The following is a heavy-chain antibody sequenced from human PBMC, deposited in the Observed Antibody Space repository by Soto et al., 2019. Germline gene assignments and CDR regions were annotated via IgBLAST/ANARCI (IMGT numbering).Heavy chain of an antibody. V-gene: IGHV3-23*01. CDR3: AKDRPRSSSWYPFDY. J-gene: IGHJ4*02. CDR2: ISGSGGST. CDR1: GFTFSSYA. D-gene: IGHD6-13*01. Sequence: GGSLRLSCAASGFTFSSYAMSWVRQAPGKGLEWVSAISGSGGSTYYADSVKGRFTISRDNCKNTLDRQRNSLRAEDTAVYYCAKDRPRSSSWYPFDYWGQGTLVTVSS.